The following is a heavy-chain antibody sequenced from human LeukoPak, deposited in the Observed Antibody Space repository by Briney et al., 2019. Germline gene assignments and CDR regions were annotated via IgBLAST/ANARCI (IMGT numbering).Heavy chain of an antibody. CDR3: ARDGDYIMPPFDC. CDR2: IKQDGSEK. Sequence: GGSLRLSCVASGFTFTRYWMSWVRQAPGKGLEWVANIKQDGSEKHYVDSVKGRFTISRDNARNSVYLQMNSLSDDDTAVYYCARDGDYIMPPFDCWGQGILVTVSS. CDR1: GFTFTRYW. J-gene: IGHJ4*02. D-gene: IGHD4-17*01. V-gene: IGHV3-7*01.